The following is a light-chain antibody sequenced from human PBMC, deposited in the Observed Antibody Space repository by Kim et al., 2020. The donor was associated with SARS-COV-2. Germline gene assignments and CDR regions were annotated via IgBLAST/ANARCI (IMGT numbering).Light chain of an antibody. CDR2: GAS. V-gene: IGKV3-15*01. CDR1: QSVSSN. J-gene: IGKJ1*01. CDR3: HQYNNWPPWT. Sequence: EIVLTQSPATLSVSPGERATLSCRASQSVSSNLAWYQQKPGQPPRLLIYGASARATGIPARFSGSGSGTEFTLPISSLQSEDFAVYYCHQYNNWPPWTFGQGTKVDIK.